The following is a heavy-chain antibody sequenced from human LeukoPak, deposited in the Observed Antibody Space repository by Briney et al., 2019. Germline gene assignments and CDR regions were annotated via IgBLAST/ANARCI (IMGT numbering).Heavy chain of an antibody. D-gene: IGHD6-19*01. CDR2: INHSGST. V-gene: IGHV4-34*01. J-gene: IGHJ6*04. Sequence: PSETLSLTCAVYGGSFSGYYWSWIRQPPGKGLEWIGEINHSGSTNYNPSLKSRVTISVDTSKNQFSLKLSSVTAADTAVYYCARGSRAVAGTYYGMDVWGKGTTVTVSS. CDR1: GGSFSGYY. CDR3: ARGSRAVAGTYYGMDV.